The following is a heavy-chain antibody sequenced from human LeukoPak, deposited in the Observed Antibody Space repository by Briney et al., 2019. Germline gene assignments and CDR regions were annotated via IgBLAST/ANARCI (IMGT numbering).Heavy chain of an antibody. CDR2: IYYSGST. D-gene: IGHD3-22*01. J-gene: IGHJ4*02. Sequence: SETLSLTCTVSGGSISSSSYYWGWIRQPPGKGLEWIGSIYYSGSTNYNPSLKSRVTISVDTSKNQFSLKLSSVTAADTAVYYCARDRYYYDSSGYYSFVYWGQGTLVTVSS. CDR1: GGSISSSSYY. CDR3: ARDRYYYDSSGYYSFVY. V-gene: IGHV4-39*07.